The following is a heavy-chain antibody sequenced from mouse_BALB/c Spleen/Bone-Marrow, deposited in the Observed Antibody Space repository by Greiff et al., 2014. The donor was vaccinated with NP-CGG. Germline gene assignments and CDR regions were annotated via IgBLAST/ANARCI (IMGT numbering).Heavy chain of an antibody. CDR3: ARGLRDWYFDV. V-gene: IGHV1-7*01. J-gene: IGHJ1*01. Sequence: QVQLQQSGAELAKPGASVKMSCKASGYTFTTSWIHWVKQRPGQGLEWIGYINPSTGNTEYNQKFRDRATLTADKSSSTPYMQLSSLTSEDSAVYYCARGLRDWYFDVWGAGTTVTVSS. CDR1: GYTFTTSW. CDR2: INPSTGNT. D-gene: IGHD2-4*01.